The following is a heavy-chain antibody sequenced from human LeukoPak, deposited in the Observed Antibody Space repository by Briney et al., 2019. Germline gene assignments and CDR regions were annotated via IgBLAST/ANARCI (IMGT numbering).Heavy chain of an antibody. CDR3: ARDFPGEQPPDYYYYMDV. CDR2: VYTSGST. CDR1: GGSISSGSYY. D-gene: IGHD3-10*01. Sequence: SETLSLTCTVSGGSISSGSYYWSWIRQPAGKGLEWIGRVYTSGSTNYNPSLKSRVTMSVDTSKNQFSLKLSSVTAADTAVYYCARDFPGEQPPDYYYYMDVWGKGTTVTVSS. J-gene: IGHJ6*03. V-gene: IGHV4-61*02.